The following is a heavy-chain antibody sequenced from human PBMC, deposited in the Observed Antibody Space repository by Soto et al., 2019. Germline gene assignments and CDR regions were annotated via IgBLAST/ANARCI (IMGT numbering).Heavy chain of an antibody. D-gene: IGHD3-3*01. V-gene: IGHV4-4*02. CDR2: IYHSGSS. Sequence: QVQLQESGPGLVKPSGTLSLTCAVSGGSISSSNWWSWVRRPPAKGLEWIGEIYHSGSSNYNPSLKSRVTISVDKSKNQFSLKLSSVTAADTAVYYCARFWSGYHYRRWFDPWGQGTLVTVSS. CDR1: GGSISSSNW. CDR3: ARFWSGYHYRRWFDP. J-gene: IGHJ5*02.